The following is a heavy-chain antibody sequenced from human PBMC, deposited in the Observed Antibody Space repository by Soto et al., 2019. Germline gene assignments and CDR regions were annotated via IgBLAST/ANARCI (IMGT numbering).Heavy chain of an antibody. CDR1: GYTFTNYA. CDR2: INAGNGNT. Sequence: ASVKVSCKASGYTFTNYAMHWVRQAPGQRLEWMGWINAGNGNTKYSQKFQGRVTITRDTSASTAYMDLSSLRSEDTAVYYCARHDGHSGSLIGYWGQGTLVTVSS. J-gene: IGHJ4*02. CDR3: ARHDGHSGSLIGY. D-gene: IGHD1-26*01. V-gene: IGHV1-3*01.